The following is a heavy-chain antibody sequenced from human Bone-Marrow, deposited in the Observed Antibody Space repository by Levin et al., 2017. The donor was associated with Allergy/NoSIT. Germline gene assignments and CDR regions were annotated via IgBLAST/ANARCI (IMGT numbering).Heavy chain of an antibody. CDR2: ISGSGGST. V-gene: IGHV3-23*01. Sequence: LSLTCAASGFTFSSSAMSWVRQAPGKGLEWVSAISGSGGSTYYADSVKGRFTISRDNSKNTLYLQMNSLRAEDTAVYYCAKDGVAAPLFGFDPWGQGTLVTVSS. CDR3: AKDGVAAPLFGFDP. J-gene: IGHJ5*02. CDR1: GFTFSSSA. D-gene: IGHD6-6*01.